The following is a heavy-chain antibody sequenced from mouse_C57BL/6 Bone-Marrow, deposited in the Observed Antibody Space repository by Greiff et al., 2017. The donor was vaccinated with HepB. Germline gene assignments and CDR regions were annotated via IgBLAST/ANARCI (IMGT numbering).Heavy chain of an antibody. CDR3: TNFPYYYGSSYFDY. CDR2: IDPENGDT. CDR1: GFNIKDDY. Sequence: VQLQQSGAELVRPGASVKLSCTASGFNIKDDYMHWVKQRPEQGLEWIGWIDPENGDTEYASKFQGKATITADTSSNTAYLQLSSLTSEDTAVYYCTNFPYYYGSSYFDYWGQGTTLTVSS. D-gene: IGHD1-1*01. V-gene: IGHV14-4*01. J-gene: IGHJ2*01.